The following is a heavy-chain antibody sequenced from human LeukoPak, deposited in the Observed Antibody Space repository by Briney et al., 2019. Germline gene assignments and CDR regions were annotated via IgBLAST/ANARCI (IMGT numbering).Heavy chain of an antibody. J-gene: IGHJ4*02. Sequence: PSQTLSLTCAVSGGSISSGGYSWSWIRQPPGKGLEWIGYIYHSGSTYYNPSLKSRVTISVDRSKNQFSLKLSSVTAADTAVYYCARGSSGWPTDFDYWGQGTLVTVSS. V-gene: IGHV4-30-2*01. CDR2: IYHSGST. D-gene: IGHD6-19*01. CDR3: ARGSSGWPTDFDY. CDR1: GGSISSGGYS.